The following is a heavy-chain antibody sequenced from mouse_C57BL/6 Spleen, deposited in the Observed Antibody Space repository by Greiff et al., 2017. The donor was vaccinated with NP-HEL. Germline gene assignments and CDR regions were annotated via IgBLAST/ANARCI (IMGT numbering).Heavy chain of an antibody. D-gene: IGHD2-3*01. CDR2: IDPANGTT. CDR1: GFNIKNTY. J-gene: IGHJ4*01. V-gene: IGHV14-3*01. CDR3: ARGYYSYYYARGC. Sequence: EVQLQQSVAELVRPGASVKLSCTASGFNIKNTYMHWVKQRPEQGLEWIGRIDPANGTTKYAPKFQGKATITADTSSNTAYLQLSSLTSEDTAIDYCARGYYSYYYARGCWGQGTSVTVSS.